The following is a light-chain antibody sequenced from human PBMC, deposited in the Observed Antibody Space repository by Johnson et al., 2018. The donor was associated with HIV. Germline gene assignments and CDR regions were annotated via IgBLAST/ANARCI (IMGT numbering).Light chain of an antibody. J-gene: IGLJ1*01. CDR3: GTWDRRLSGGGYV. CDR2: ENN. Sequence: HSVLTQPPSVSAAPGQKVTISCSGSSSNIGNNYVSWYQQPPGTAPKLLIYENNKRPSGIPDRFSGSKSGTSATLGITGLQTGDEANYYCGTWDRRLSGGGYVFGTGSKITVL. CDR1: SSNIGNNY. V-gene: IGLV1-51*02.